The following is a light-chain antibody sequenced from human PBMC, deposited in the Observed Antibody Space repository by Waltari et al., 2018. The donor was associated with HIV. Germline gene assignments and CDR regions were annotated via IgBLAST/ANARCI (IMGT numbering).Light chain of an antibody. J-gene: IGKJ1*01. CDR2: AAT. CDR3: QQRYSPPWT. Sequence: DIQMTQSPSSLSASVGDRVTLTCRPSQKISNYLHWYHQKPGKAPNLLTYAATSFQSGVPSRFSGSGSGTDFTLTITSLQPEDFGTYYCQQRYSPPWTFGQGTKVEIK. V-gene: IGKV1-39*01. CDR1: QKISNY.